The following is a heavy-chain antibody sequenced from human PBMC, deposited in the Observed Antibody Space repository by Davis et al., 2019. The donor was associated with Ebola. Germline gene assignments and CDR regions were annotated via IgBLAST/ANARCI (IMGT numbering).Heavy chain of an antibody. Sequence: MPSETLSLTCTVSGGSISSYYWSWIRQPPGKGLEWIGYIYYSGSTNYNPSLKSRVTISVDTSKNQFSLKLSSVTAADTAVYYCARHSQGVLEWLLSFDYRGQGTLVTVSS. V-gene: IGHV4-59*08. CDR1: GGSISSYY. D-gene: IGHD3-3*01. CDR2: IYYSGST. J-gene: IGHJ4*02. CDR3: ARHSQGVLEWLLSFDY.